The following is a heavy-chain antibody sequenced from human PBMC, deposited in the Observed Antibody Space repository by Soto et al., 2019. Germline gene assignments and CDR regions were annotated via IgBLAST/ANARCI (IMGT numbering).Heavy chain of an antibody. CDR1: GGSVSDIY. D-gene: IGHD4-17*01. V-gene: IGHV4-59*02. Sequence: SETLSLTCSVSGGSVSDIYWSWVRQSPGKGLEWIGYIHQTGTPKYNPSLKSRVTLSLDTSKNQFSLDLTSVTAADSAIYFCAPDPYGDFTQGGWFDSWGQGLHVTVSS. J-gene: IGHJ5*01. CDR2: IHQTGTP. CDR3: APDPYGDFTQGGWFDS.